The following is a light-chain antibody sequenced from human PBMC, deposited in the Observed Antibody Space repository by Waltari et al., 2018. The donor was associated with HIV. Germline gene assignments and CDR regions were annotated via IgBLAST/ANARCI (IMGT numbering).Light chain of an antibody. Sequence: QSVLTQPPPPSGTPGQRATISCSGSSSNIGINSVTCYQQPPGTAPKLLIYNNNERPSGVPDRFSGARSGTSASLAISGLQSEDEADYYCAAWDDSLSGRVFGGGTKLTVL. V-gene: IGLV1-44*01. CDR2: NNN. J-gene: IGLJ2*01. CDR1: SSNIGINS. CDR3: AAWDDSLSGRV.